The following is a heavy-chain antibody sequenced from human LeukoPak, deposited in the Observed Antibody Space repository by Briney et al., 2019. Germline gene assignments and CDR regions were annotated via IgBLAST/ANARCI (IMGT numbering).Heavy chain of an antibody. CDR3: ASAATATVDY. V-gene: IGHV3-30*01. J-gene: IGHJ4*02. Sequence: PGGSLRLSCAASGFPFSSYPMHWVRQAPGKGLEWVALISYDGNNKYYADSVKGRFTISRDNSKNTLYLQMNSLRPDDTAMYSCASAATATVDYWGQGTLVTASS. CDR1: GFPFSSYP. D-gene: IGHD1-1*01. CDR2: ISYDGNNK.